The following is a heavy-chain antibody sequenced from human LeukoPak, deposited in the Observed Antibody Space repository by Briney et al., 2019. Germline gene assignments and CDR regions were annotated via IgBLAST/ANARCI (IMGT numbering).Heavy chain of an antibody. V-gene: IGHV4-59*08. Sequence: SETLSLTCTVSGGSISSYYWSWIRQPPGKGLEWIGSIYHSGGTYYNPSLKSRVTISVDTSKNQFSLKLSSVTAADTAVYYCARHVPGYSSSWHDYWGQGTLVTVSS. D-gene: IGHD6-13*01. CDR2: IYHSGGT. J-gene: IGHJ4*02. CDR3: ARHVPGYSSSWHDY. CDR1: GGSISSYY.